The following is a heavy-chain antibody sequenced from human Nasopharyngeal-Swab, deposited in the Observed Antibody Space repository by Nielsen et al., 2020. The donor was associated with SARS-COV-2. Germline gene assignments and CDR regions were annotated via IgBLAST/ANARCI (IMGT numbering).Heavy chain of an antibody. Sequence: VRQMPGKGLEWMGIIYPGDSDTRYSPSFQGQVTISADKAISTAYLQWSSLKASDTAMYYCARPAGGGYFDYWGQGTLVTVSS. CDR3: ARPAGGGYFDY. J-gene: IGHJ4*02. V-gene: IGHV5-51*01. CDR2: IYPGDSDT. D-gene: IGHD3-16*01.